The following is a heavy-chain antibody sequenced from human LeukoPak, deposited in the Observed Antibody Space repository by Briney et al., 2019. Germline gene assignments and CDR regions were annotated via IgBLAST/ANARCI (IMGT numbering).Heavy chain of an antibody. J-gene: IGHJ4*02. CDR2: FSGISTT. CDR1: GFTFSSYA. V-gene: IGHV3-23*01. Sequence: GRSLRLSCAASGFTFSSYAMSWVRQAPGKGLEWVSTFSGISTTSYADAVKGRVTISRDNPKNTLYLQMDSLRAEDTAVYYCAKLRQWQPQRYFFEYWGQGALVTVAS. D-gene: IGHD6-19*01. CDR3: AKLRQWQPQRYFFEY.